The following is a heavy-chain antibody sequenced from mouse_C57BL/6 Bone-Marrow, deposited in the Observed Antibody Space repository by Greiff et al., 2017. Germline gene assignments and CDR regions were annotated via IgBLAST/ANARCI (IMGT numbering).Heavy chain of an antibody. CDR1: GYAISSTW. Sequence: VQLQQSGPELVKPGASVMISCKASGYAISSTWLNWAKQRPGKGLEWIGRIYPGDGGTNYNGTFKVKATLTADQSSSTAYMQRSSLTSEDSAVYFFASRTGDLDYWGQGTTLTVSS. CDR2: IYPGDGGT. J-gene: IGHJ2*01. V-gene: IGHV1-82*01. CDR3: ASRTGDLDY.